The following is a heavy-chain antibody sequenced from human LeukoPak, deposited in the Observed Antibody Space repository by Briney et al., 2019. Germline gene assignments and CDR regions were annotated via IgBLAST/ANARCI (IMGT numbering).Heavy chain of an antibody. D-gene: IGHD5-24*01. CDR2: IYPADSGT. CDR3: ARRKGDGYNSPFDY. J-gene: IGHJ4*02. Sequence: GESLKISCKGSGYSFPNYWIGWVRQMPGKGLEWMGNIYPADSGTRYSPSFQGQVTISADKSISTAYLQWSSLKASDTAMYYCARRKGDGYNSPFDYWAQGTLVTVSS. V-gene: IGHV5-51*01. CDR1: GYSFPNYW.